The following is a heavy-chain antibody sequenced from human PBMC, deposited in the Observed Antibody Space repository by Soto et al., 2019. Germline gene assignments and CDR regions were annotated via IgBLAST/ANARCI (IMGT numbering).Heavy chain of an antibody. Sequence: QVQLVESGGGVVQPGRSLRLSCAASGFTFSSYGMHWVRQAPGKGLEWVAVISHDGSNKYLADSVKGRFTISRDNSQNTLNRPMNSLRAEDTAVYYCAKHLQAVAGYLHGMDVWGQGTTVTVSS. V-gene: IGHV3-30*18. CDR3: AKHLQAVAGYLHGMDV. CDR1: GFTFSSYG. D-gene: IGHD6-19*01. CDR2: ISHDGSNK. J-gene: IGHJ6*02.